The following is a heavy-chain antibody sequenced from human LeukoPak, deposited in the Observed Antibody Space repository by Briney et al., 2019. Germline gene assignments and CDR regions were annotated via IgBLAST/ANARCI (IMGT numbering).Heavy chain of an antibody. CDR2: INPNSGGT. J-gene: IGHJ4*02. Sequence: ASAKVSCKASGYTFTGYYMHWVRQAPGQGLEWMGWINPNSGGTNCAQKFQGRVTMTRDTSISTAYMELSRLRSDDTAVYYCARVRAAAAVDYWGQGTLVTVSS. D-gene: IGHD6-13*01. CDR3: ARVRAAAAVDY. V-gene: IGHV1-2*02. CDR1: GYTFTGYY.